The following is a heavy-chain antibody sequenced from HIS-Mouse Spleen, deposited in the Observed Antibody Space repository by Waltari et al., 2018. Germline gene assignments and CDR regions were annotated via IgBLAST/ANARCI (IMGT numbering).Heavy chain of an antibody. CDR3: AREIPYSSSWYDWYFDL. V-gene: IGHV4-39*07. CDR2: IYYSGST. J-gene: IGHJ2*01. CDR1: GGSIISSSYY. Sequence: QLQLQESGPGLVKPSETLSPTCTVSGGSIISSSYYWGWIRKRPGKGLEWIGSIYYSGSTYYNPSLKSRVTISVDTSKNQFSLKLSSVTAADTAVYYCAREIPYSSSWYDWYFDLWGRGTLVTVSS. D-gene: IGHD6-13*01.